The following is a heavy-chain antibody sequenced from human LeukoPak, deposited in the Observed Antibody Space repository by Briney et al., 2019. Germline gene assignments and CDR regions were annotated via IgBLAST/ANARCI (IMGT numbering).Heavy chain of an antibody. J-gene: IGHJ4*02. CDR1: GFTFSSSW. D-gene: IGHD1-26*01. CDR2: IKPDGSEQ. V-gene: IGHV3-7*01. Sequence: SGGSLRLSCAASGFTFSSSWMSWVRQAPGKGLEWVTNIKPDGSEQYYVDSVKGRFTISRDNAKHSLYLQMNSLRAEDTALYYCARDTVGATDYWGQGTLVTVSS. CDR3: ARDTVGATDY.